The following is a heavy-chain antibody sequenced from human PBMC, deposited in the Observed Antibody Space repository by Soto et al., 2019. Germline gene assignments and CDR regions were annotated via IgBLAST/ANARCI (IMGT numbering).Heavy chain of an antibody. CDR3: ATGHRGLTGLPAVITAQGSFDA. CDR1: WLTFGVYN. V-gene: IGHV3-30*03. D-gene: IGHD3-22*01. Sequence: WSLRVNCASSWLTFGVYNIQWVRQAPGKGLECVSVISYDGGNEYYADSVKGRFTISRDNSENKLFLQMNSLRPEDSGVYYCATGHRGLTGLPAVITAQGSFDAWGQGAQVTVSS. J-gene: IGHJ5*01. CDR2: ISYDGGNE.